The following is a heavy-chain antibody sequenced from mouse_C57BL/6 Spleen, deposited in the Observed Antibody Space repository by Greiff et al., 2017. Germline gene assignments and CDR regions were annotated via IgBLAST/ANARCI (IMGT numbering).Heavy chain of an antibody. CDR2: INPNNGGT. CDR1: GYTFTDYN. D-gene: IGHD2-4*01. CDR3: ARWDYDYDGFHAMDY. V-gene: IGHV1-18*01. Sequence: EVKLMESGPELVKPGASVKIPCKASGYTFTDYNMDWVKQSHGKSLEWIGDINPNNGGTIYNQKFKGKATLTVDKSSSTAYMELRSLTSEDTAVYYCARWDYDYDGFHAMDYWGQGTSVTVSS. J-gene: IGHJ4*01.